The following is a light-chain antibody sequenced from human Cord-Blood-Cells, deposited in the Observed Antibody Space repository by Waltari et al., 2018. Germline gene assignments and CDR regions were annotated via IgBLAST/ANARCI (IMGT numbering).Light chain of an antibody. CDR1: QDISNY. J-gene: IGKJ2*01. Sequence: DIQMTQSPSSLSASVVDSVTITCQASQDISNYLNWYQQKPGKDPKLLIYDASNLETGVPSRFSGSGSGTDFTFTISSLQPEDIATYYCQQYDNLPSYTFGQGTKLEIK. V-gene: IGKV1-33*01. CDR2: DAS. CDR3: QQYDNLPSYT.